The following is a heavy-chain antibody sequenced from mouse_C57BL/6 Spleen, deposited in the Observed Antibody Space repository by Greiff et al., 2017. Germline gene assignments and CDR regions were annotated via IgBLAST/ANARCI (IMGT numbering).Heavy chain of an antibody. V-gene: IGHV1-69*01. CDR1: GYTFTSYW. CDR2: IDPSDSYT. Sequence: QVQLQQPGAELVMPGASVKLSCKASGYTFTSYWMHWVKQRPGQGLEWIGEIDPSDSYTNYNQKFKGKSTVTVDKSSSTAYMQLSSLTSEDSAVYYCARSKTGTGYAMDYWGQGTSVTVSS. CDR3: ARSKTGTGYAMDY. D-gene: IGHD4-1*01. J-gene: IGHJ4*01.